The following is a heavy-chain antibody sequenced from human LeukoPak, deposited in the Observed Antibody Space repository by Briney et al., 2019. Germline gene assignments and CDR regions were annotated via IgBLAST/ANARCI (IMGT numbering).Heavy chain of an antibody. D-gene: IGHD1-1*01. Sequence: SETLSLTCTVSGGSISSYYWSWIRQPPGKGLEWIGYIYYSGSTNYNPSLKSRVTISVDTSKNQFSLKLSSVTAADTAVYYCARVGNGALGYWGQGTLVTVSS. J-gene: IGHJ4*02. CDR2: IYYSGST. CDR1: GGSISSYY. CDR3: ARVGNGALGY. V-gene: IGHV4-59*01.